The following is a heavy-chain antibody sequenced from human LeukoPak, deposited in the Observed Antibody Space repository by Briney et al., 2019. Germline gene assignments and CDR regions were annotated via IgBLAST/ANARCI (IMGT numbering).Heavy chain of an antibody. D-gene: IGHD3-22*01. CDR2: INHSGST. J-gene: IGHJ4*02. CDR3: ARAPTEVVVVIGCYFDY. V-gene: IGHV4-34*01. CDR1: GGSFSGYY. Sequence: SETLSLPCAVYGGSFSGYYWSWIRQPPGKGLEWLGEINHSGSTNYNPSLKSRVTISVDTSKNQFSLKLSSVTAADTAVYYCARAPTEVVVVIGCYFDYWGQGTLVTVSS.